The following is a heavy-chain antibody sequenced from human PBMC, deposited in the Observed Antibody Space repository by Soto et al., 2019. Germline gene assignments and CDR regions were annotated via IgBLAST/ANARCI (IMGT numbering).Heavy chain of an antibody. D-gene: IGHD3-10*01. CDR1: GYTFTSYA. Sequence: ASVKVSCKASGYTFTSYAMHWVRQAPGQRLEWMGWINAGNGNTKYSQKFQGRVTITRDTSASTAYMELSSLRSEDTAVYYCARVHRRFGSRAYGYWGQGTLVTVSS. V-gene: IGHV1-3*01. CDR3: ARVHRRFGSRAYGY. J-gene: IGHJ4*02. CDR2: INAGNGNT.